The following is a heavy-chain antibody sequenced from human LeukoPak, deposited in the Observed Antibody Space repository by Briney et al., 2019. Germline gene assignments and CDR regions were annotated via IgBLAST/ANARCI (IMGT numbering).Heavy chain of an antibody. V-gene: IGHV3-30*18. CDR1: GFTFSSYG. J-gene: IGHJ4*02. CDR3: AKELYFGSGSYPDY. D-gene: IGHD3-10*01. Sequence: GGSLRLSCAASGFTFSSYGMHWVRQAPGKGLEWVAVISHGVSDSHYADSVKGWFTVARDNSKNTVYLQMSSLRPEDTAVYFCAKELYFGSGSYPDYWGQGTLVRVSS. CDR2: ISHGVSDS.